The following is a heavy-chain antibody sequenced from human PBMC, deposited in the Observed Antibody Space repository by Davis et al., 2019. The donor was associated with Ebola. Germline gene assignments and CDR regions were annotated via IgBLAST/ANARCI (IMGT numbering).Heavy chain of an antibody. Sequence: PGGSLRLSCAASGLTFSRYWMNWVRQAPGQGLEWVANINPDGSEKYYLDSVKGRFTISRDNAKNSLSLEMNSLRAEDTAVYYCARVGGSCYGYWGQGALVSVSS. CDR1: GLTFSRYW. D-gene: IGHD2-15*01. CDR3: ARVGGSCYGY. CDR2: INPDGSEK. V-gene: IGHV3-7*01. J-gene: IGHJ4*02.